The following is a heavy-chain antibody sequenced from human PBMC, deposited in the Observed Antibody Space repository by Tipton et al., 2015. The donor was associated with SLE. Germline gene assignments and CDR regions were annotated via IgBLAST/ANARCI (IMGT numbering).Heavy chain of an antibody. CDR1: GFSISSGYY. V-gene: IGHV4-38-2*01. Sequence: TLSLTCAVSGFSISSGYYWDWIRQPPGKGPEGIGRITNNGNTYYIPSLQSRVTMSVDTSTNLFSLKLSSVTAADTAVYYCARGGLGAFDGWGRGTMVTVSS. J-gene: IGHJ3*01. CDR2: ITNNGNT. D-gene: IGHD3/OR15-3a*01. CDR3: ARGGLGAFDG.